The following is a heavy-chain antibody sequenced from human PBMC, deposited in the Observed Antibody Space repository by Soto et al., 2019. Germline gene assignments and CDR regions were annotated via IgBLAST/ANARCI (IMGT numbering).Heavy chain of an antibody. CDR2: ISLYSDGT. J-gene: IGHJ5*02. D-gene: IGHD2-2*01. CDR3: ARVVPGAEAWFGP. Sequence: QVQLVQSGGEVKRPGASVKVSCKTSGNTFSHYGITWVRQAPGQHLEWLGWISLYSDGTNYAQKFQGRVSMTTDTSTTTADMDLRSLIADDTAGYYCARVVPGAEAWFGPCGQGTLVTVSS. CDR1: GNTFSHYG. V-gene: IGHV1-18*01.